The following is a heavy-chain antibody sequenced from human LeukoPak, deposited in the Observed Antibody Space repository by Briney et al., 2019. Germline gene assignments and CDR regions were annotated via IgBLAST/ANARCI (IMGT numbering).Heavy chain of an antibody. CDR3: ASTVVTPEDAFDI. Sequence: SETLSLTCGVYGGSFSGYFWTWIRQSPGKGLEWIGEIHPSGSPSYYPSLKSRVTISADTSKNTFSLKMTPVTAADTAVYYCASTVVTPEDAFDIWGQGTMVTVSS. D-gene: IGHD4-23*01. CDR2: IHPSGSP. V-gene: IGHV4-34*01. J-gene: IGHJ3*02. CDR1: GGSFSGYF.